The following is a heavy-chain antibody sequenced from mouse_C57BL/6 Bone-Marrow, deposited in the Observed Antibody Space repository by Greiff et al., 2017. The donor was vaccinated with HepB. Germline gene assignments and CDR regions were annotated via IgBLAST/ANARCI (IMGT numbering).Heavy chain of an antibody. Sequence: EVKLMESGGGLVKPGGSLKLSCAASGFTFSSYAMSWVRQTPEKRLEWVATISDGGSYTYYPDNVKGRFTISRDNAKNNLYLQMSHLKSEDTAMYYCARDRSNAYWGQGTLVTVSA. CDR1: GFTFSSYA. D-gene: IGHD2-5*01. V-gene: IGHV5-4*01. J-gene: IGHJ3*01. CDR2: ISDGGSYT. CDR3: ARDRSNAY.